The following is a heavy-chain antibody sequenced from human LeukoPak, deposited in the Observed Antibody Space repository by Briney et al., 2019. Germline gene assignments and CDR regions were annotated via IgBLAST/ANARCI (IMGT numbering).Heavy chain of an antibody. V-gene: IGHV4-34*01. CDR1: SGSFSGYY. CDR3: ARMCSGGSCTADF. Sequence: ASEALSLTCAVYSGSFSGYYWSWIRQPPGKGLEWIGEINHSGSTNYNPSLKSRVTISVDTSKNQFSLKLTSVTAADTAVYYCARMCSGGSCTADFWGQGTLVTVSS. CDR2: INHSGST. J-gene: IGHJ4*02. D-gene: IGHD2-15*01.